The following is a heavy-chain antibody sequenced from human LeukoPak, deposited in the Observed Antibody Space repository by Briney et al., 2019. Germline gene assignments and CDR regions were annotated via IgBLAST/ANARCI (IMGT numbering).Heavy chain of an antibody. Sequence: PGRSLRLSCAASGFTFSDYYMSWVRQAPGKGLEWVGFIRSKAYGVTTEHAASVKGRFTISRDDSKSIAYLQMNSLKTEDTAVYYCTTPRSYTADYWGQGTLVTVSS. D-gene: IGHD2-21*02. CDR1: GFTFSDYY. CDR2: IRSKAYGVTT. V-gene: IGHV3-49*04. J-gene: IGHJ4*02. CDR3: TTPRSYTADY.